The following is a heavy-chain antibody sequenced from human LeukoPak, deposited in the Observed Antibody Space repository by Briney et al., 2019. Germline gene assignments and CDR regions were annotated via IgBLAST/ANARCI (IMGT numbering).Heavy chain of an antibody. V-gene: IGHV4-59*12. CDR1: GGSISSYY. CDR2: IYYSGST. Sequence: SETLSLTCTVSGGSISSYYWSWIRQPPGKGLEWIGYIYYSGSTNYNPSLKSRVTMSVDTSKNQFSLKLSSVTAADTAVYYCARGEPGGSYYYMDVWGKGTTVTVSS. J-gene: IGHJ6*03. CDR3: ARGEPGGSYYYMDV. D-gene: IGHD1-26*01.